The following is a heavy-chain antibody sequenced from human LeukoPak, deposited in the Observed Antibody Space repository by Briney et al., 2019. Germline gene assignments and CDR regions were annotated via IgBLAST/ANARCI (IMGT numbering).Heavy chain of an antibody. J-gene: IGHJ4*02. CDR2: IYFSGSR. D-gene: IGHD3-22*01. Sequence: SQTLSLTCTVSGASTRSGDHHWSWLRQSAGKGLEWIGYIYFSGSRSSNPSLRSRLTISVDTSKNQFSPKLSSMTVADTAIYYCARGGGGYTLYSFDYWGEGALVTVSS. CDR1: GASTRSGDHH. V-gene: IGHV4-30-4*01. CDR3: ARGGGGYTLYSFDY.